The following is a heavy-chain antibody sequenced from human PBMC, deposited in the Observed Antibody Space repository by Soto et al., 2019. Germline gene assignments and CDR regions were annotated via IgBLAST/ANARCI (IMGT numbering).Heavy chain of an antibody. D-gene: IGHD6-19*01. CDR1: GFTFSSYA. J-gene: IGHJ4*02. CDR2: ISGSGGST. Sequence: GGSLRLSCAASGFTFSSYAMSWVRQAPGKGLEWVSAISGSGGSTYYADSVKGRFTISRDNSKNTRYLQMNSLRAEDTAVYYCAKVGTPKEEGIAVAVSSDYWGQGTLVTVSS. CDR3: AKVGTPKEEGIAVAVSSDY. V-gene: IGHV3-23*01.